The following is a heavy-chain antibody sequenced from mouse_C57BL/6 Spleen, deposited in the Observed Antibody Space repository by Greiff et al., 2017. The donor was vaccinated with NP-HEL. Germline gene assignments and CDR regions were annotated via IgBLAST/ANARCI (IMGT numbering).Heavy chain of an antibody. J-gene: IGHJ2*01. CDR2: IYPGDGDT. Sequence: QVQLQQSGAELVKPGASVKISCKASGYAFSSYWMNWVKQRPGKGLEWIGQIYPGDGDTNYNGKFKGKATLTADKSSSTAYMQLSSLTSEDSAVYFCASSRFNRPSGSYFDYWGQGTTLTVSS. V-gene: IGHV1-80*01. D-gene: IGHD1-1*01. CDR1: GYAFSSYW. CDR3: ASSRFNRPSGSYFDY.